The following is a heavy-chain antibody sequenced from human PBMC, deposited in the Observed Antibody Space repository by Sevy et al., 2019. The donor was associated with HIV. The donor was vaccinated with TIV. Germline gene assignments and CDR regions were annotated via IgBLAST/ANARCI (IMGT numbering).Heavy chain of an antibody. CDR3: ARSGGYSDYGMDV. Sequence: GGSLRLSCRASGFTFSSYDMHWVRQAAGKGLEWVSGIGSGGDAYYPGSVKGRFTISRENAKNSLYLQMNSLRAGDTAVYYCARSGGYSDYGMDVWGQGTTVTVSS. D-gene: IGHD5-12*01. CDR1: GFTFSSYD. V-gene: IGHV3-13*01. J-gene: IGHJ6*02. CDR2: IGSGGDA.